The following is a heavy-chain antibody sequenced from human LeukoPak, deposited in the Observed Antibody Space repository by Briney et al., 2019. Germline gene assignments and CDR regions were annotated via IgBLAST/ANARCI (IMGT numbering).Heavy chain of an antibody. CDR2: ISYDGSNK. J-gene: IGHJ4*02. CDR3: AKTYDYVRDYFDY. Sequence: PGRSLRLSCAASGFTFSSYAMHWVRQAPGKGLEWVAVISYDGSNKYYADSVKGRFTISRDNSKNTLYLQMNSLRAEDTAVYYCAKTYDYVRDYFDYWGQGTPVTVSS. CDR1: GFTFSSYA. D-gene: IGHD3-16*01. V-gene: IGHV3-30*04.